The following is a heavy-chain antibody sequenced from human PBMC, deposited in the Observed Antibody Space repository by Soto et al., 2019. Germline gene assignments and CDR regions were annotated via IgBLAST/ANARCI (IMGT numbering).Heavy chain of an antibody. D-gene: IGHD3-22*01. CDR3: AKMSSENYYDPVFS. V-gene: IGHV3-11*01. CDR2: ISSSGNTI. CDR1: GFTFSDYY. J-gene: IGHJ4*02. Sequence: ETGGGLVKTSGSLRIACAASGFTFSDYYMSWVRQAPGKGLEWVSYISSSGNTIYYADSVKGRFTISRDNAKNSVYLQMNSLRAEDTDLYFCAKMSSENYYDPVFSWGQGTLVTVAS.